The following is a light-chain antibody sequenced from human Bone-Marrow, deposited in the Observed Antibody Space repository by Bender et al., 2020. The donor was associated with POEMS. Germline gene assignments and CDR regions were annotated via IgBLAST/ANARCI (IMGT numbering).Light chain of an antibody. Sequence: QSALTQPASVSGSPGQSITISCTGTSVDFGGYNYVSWYQQHPGKAPKLMIYDVNTRPAGVSARFSGCKSGNTASLTISGVQHEDEEDYYCSAYTNKTSSVFGTGTWVTVL. CDR3: SAYTNKTSSV. CDR1: SVDFGGYNY. J-gene: IGLJ1*01. CDR2: DVN. V-gene: IGLV2-14*01.